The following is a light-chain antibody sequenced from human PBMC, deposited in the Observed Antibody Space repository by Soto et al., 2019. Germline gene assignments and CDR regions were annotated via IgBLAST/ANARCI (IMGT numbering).Light chain of an antibody. Sequence: DIQMTQSPSSLSAYVGDRVTITCRASQSISSYLNWYQQKPGKAPKLLIYAASSLQSGVPSRFSGSGSGTDFTLTISSLQPEDFATYYCQQSYSTPWTFGQGTKVAIK. CDR3: QQSYSTPWT. V-gene: IGKV1-39*01. CDR1: QSISSY. J-gene: IGKJ1*01. CDR2: AAS.